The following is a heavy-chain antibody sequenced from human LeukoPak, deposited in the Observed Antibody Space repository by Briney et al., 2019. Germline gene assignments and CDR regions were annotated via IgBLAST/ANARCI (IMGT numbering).Heavy chain of an antibody. CDR2: ISWNSGSI. V-gene: IGHV3-9*03. J-gene: IGHJ3*02. CDR3: AKPVSGGFDDAFDI. CDR1: GLTFDDYA. D-gene: IGHD3-9*01. Sequence: GGSLRLSCAASGLTFDDYAMHWVRQAPGKGLEWVSGISWNSGSIGYADSVKGRFTISRDNAKNSLYLQMNSLRAEDMALYYCAKPVSGGFDDAFDIWGQGTMVTVSS.